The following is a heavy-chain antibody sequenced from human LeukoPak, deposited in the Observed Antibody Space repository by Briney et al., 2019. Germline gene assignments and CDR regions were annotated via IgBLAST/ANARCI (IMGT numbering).Heavy chain of an antibody. CDR1: GFTFSSYA. CDR2: ISGSGGST. D-gene: IGHD7-27*01. J-gene: IGHJ4*02. V-gene: IGHV3-23*01. CDR3: AKDRRWELGTAFDY. Sequence: PGGSLRLSCAASGFTFSSYAMSWVRQAPGKGLEWVSAISGSGGSTYYADSVKGRFTIYRDNSKNTLYLQMNSLRAEDTAVYYCAKDRRWELGTAFDYWGQGTLVTVSS.